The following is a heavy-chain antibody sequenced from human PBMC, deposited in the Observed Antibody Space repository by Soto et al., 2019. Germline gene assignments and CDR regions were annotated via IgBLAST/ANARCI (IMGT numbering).Heavy chain of an antibody. CDR2: IYYSGST. J-gene: IGHJ4*02. V-gene: IGHV4-59*08. CDR1: GGSISSYY. D-gene: IGHD4-17*01. CDR3: ARQATVTTPAPDY. Sequence: SETLSLTCTVSGGSISSYYWSWIRQPPGKGLEWIGYIYYSGSTNYNPSLKSRVTISVDTSKNQFSLKLSSVTAADTAVYYCARQATVTTPAPDYWGQGTLVTVS.